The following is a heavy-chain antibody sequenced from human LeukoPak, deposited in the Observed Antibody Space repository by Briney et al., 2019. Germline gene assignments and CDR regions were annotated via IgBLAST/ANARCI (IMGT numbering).Heavy chain of an antibody. CDR1: GDSISGYY. D-gene: IGHD5-24*01. J-gene: IGHJ6*02. V-gene: IGHV4-59*08. CDR3: ARALQDYYYGMDV. CDR2: IYYSGRT. Sequence: SETLSLTCTVSGDSISGYYWSWIRQPPGKGLEWIGYIYYSGRTNYNPSLKSRVTISEDTSKNHFSLRLRSVTAADTAVYYCARALQDYYYGMDVWGQGTTVTVSS.